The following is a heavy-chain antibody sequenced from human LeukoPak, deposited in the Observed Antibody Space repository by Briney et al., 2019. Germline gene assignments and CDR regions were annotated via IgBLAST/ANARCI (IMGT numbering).Heavy chain of an antibody. Sequence: ERSLRLSCAASGFTFSSYGMHWVRQAPGKGLEWVAVMPYDGSTKYYADSVKGRFTISRDNSKNTLYLQMNSLRAEDTAVYYCAKAAPLRYFDWFVLDYWGQGTLVTVSS. V-gene: IGHV3-30*18. CDR1: GFTFSSYG. CDR3: AKAAPLRYFDWFVLDY. D-gene: IGHD3-9*01. CDR2: MPYDGSTK. J-gene: IGHJ4*02.